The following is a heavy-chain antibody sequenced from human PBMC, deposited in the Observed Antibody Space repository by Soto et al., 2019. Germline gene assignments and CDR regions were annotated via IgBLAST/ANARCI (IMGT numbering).Heavy chain of an antibody. V-gene: IGHV3-74*03. D-gene: IGHD4-17*01. CDR2: IKSDGSVT. CDR3: ARGSAYCDYDFEY. J-gene: IGHJ4*02. CDR1: GFTFSNYW. Sequence: GGSLRLSCAASGFTFSNYWMHWVRQVPGKGLVWVSHIKSDGSVTTYADSVKGRFTISRDNAENMLYLQMNSLRAEDTAVYYCARGSAYCDYDFEYWGQGTLVTVSS.